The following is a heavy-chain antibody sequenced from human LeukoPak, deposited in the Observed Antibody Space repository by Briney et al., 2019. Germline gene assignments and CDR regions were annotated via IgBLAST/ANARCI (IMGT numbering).Heavy chain of an antibody. V-gene: IGHV4-4*07. D-gene: IGHD1-14*01. J-gene: IGHJ4*02. CDR2: IYTTGTA. CDR1: GGSIGPYY. Sequence: PSETLSLTCIISGGSIGPYYWSWIRQAAGKGPEWIGRIYTTGTADYNPSLKGRVFLSVDTSKNQFSLKVTSVTAADTAVYYCARVRNTHFDYWGQGTLVTVSS. CDR3: ARVRNTHFDY.